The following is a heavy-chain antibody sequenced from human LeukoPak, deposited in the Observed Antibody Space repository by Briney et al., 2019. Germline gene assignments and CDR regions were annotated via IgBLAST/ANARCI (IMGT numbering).Heavy chain of an antibody. CDR1: GGSISSYY. J-gene: IGHJ4*02. CDR2: IYYSGST. Sequence: SETLSLTCTVSGGSISSYYWSWIRPPPGKGLAWIGYIYYSGSTNYNPSLKSRVTISVDTSKNQFSLKLSSVTAADTAVYYCARSRGWLTKLYFDYWGQGTLVTVSS. CDR3: ARSRGWLTKLYFDY. D-gene: IGHD6-19*01. V-gene: IGHV4-59*08.